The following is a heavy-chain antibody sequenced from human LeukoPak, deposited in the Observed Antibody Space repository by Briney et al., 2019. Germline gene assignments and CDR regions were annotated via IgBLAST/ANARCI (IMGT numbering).Heavy chain of an antibody. V-gene: IGHV4-59*01. CDR2: IYYSGST. CDR3: ARVGITMAPYYFDY. CDR1: GGSNSSYY. D-gene: IGHD5-24*01. Sequence: SETLSLTCTVSGGSNSSYYWSWIRQPPGKGLEWIGYIYYSGSTNYNPSLKSRVTISVDTSKNQFSLKLSSVTAADTAVYYCARVGITMAPYYFDYWGQGTLVTVSS. J-gene: IGHJ4*02.